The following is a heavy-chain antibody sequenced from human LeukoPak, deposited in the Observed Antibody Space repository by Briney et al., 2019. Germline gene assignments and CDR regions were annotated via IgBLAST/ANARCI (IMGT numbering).Heavy chain of an antibody. J-gene: IGHJ3*02. CDR2: IYYSGST. CDR1: DGSISSGGYY. CDR3: ATRYYDSSGYYFLDAIDI. D-gene: IGHD3-22*01. Sequence: SETLSLTCTVSDGSISSGGYYWSWIRQHPGKGLEWIGYIYYSGSTYYNPSLKNRVTISVDTSKNQFYLKLSSVTAADTAVYYCATRYYDSSGYYFLDAIDIWGQGTMVTVSS. V-gene: IGHV4-31*03.